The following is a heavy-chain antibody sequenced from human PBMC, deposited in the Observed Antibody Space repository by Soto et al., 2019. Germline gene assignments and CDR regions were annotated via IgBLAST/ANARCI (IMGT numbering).Heavy chain of an antibody. CDR2: IYYSGST. CDR3: ARGGIATQNWFAP. Sequence: PSETLSLTCTVSGGSISSSSYYWGWIRQPPGKGLEWIGSIYYSGSTYYNPSLKSRVTISVDTSKNQFSLKLSSVTAADTAVYYCARGGIATQNWFAPWGHGTLVTVSS. J-gene: IGHJ5*02. V-gene: IGHV4-39*01. D-gene: IGHD6-13*01. CDR1: GGSISSSSYY.